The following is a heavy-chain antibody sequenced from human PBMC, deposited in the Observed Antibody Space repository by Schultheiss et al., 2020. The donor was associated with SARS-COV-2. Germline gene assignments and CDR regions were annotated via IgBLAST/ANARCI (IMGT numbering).Heavy chain of an antibody. CDR2: INHSGST. J-gene: IGHJ3*02. CDR1: GGSFSGYY. D-gene: IGHD3-22*01. V-gene: IGHV4-34*01. Sequence: SETLSLTCAVYGGSFSGYYWSWIRQPPGKGLEWIGEINHSGSTNYNPSLKSRVTISVDTSKNQFSLKLSSVTAADTAVYYCARLGGMIVAAPYAFDIWGQGTMVTVSS. CDR3: ARLGGMIVAAPYAFDI.